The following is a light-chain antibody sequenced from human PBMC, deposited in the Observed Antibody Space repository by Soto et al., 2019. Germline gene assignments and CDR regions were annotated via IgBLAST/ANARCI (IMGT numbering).Light chain of an antibody. CDR2: KAS. J-gene: IGKJ1*01. V-gene: IGKV1-5*03. CDR1: QSVSGW. CDR3: QHYNSYSEA. Sequence: DIKMSQSPSTLSASGGDTVTGTCRASQSVSGWLAWYQQKPGEAPKLLIYKASTLKSGVPSRFSGSGSGTEFTLTISSLQPDDFATYYCQHYNSYSEAFGQGTKVDI.